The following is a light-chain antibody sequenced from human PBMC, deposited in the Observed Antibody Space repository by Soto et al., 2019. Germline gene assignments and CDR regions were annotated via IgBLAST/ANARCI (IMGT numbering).Light chain of an antibody. CDR1: QGISSC. CDR2: SAS. V-gene: IGKV1-9*01. J-gene: IGKJ4*01. Sequence: DIQMTQSPSSLSASVGDRVTITCRASQGISSCLAWYQQKPGKAPKLLIYSASNLQSGVPSRFSGSGSGTEFTLTISSLQPEDSATYYCQQFKSYPLTFGGGAKVEVK. CDR3: QQFKSYPLT.